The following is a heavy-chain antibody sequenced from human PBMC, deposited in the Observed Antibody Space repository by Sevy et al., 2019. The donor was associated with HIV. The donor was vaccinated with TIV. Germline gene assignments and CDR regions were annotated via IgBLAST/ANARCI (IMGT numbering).Heavy chain of an antibody. CDR1: GFTFSSYW. Sequence: GGSLRLSCAASGFTFSSYWMSWVRQAPGKGLEWVANIKQDGSEKYYVDSVKGRFTISRDNARNSLYLRRNSLRADDTAVSYCARDLGANWVDMGGYYDYGMDVWGQGTTVTVSS. J-gene: IGHJ6*02. V-gene: IGHV3-7*01. CDR2: IKQDGSEK. CDR3: ARDLGANWVDMGGYYDYGMDV. D-gene: IGHD7-27*01.